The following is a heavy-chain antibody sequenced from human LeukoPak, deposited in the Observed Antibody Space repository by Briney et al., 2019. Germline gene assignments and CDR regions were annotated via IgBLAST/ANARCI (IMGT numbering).Heavy chain of an antibody. V-gene: IGHV1-2*02. D-gene: IGHD3-22*01. CDR2: INPNSGGT. CDR3: ARLAYYYDSSGYYLEGAFDI. Sequence: ASVKVSCKASGYTFTGYYMHWVRQAPGQGLEWMGWINPNSGGTNYAQKFQGRVTMTRDTSISTAYMELSRLRSDDTAVYYCARLAYYYDSSGYYLEGAFDIWGQGTMVTVSS. CDR1: GYTFTGYY. J-gene: IGHJ3*02.